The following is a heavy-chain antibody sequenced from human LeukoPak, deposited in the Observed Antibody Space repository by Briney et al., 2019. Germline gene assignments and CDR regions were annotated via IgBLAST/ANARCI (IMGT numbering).Heavy chain of an antibody. Sequence: GSLRLSCAASGFPFSTYWMSWVRQAPGKGLEGVANIKQEGSENYYVDSVKGRFTISRDNAKNSLYLQMNCLRAEDTAMYYCARDSAGNDYWGQGTLVTVSS. CDR1: GFPFSTYW. CDR2: IKQEGSEN. D-gene: IGHD6-13*01. CDR3: ARDSAGNDY. V-gene: IGHV3-7*01. J-gene: IGHJ4*02.